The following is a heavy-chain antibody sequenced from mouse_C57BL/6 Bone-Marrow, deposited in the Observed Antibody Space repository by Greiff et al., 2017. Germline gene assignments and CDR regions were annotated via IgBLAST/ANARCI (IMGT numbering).Heavy chain of an antibody. CDR3: AISQTAQAPGYFDY. CDR2: IHPSDRVT. D-gene: IGHD3-2*02. Sequence: VQLQQPGPELVKPGASVKVSCKASGYTFTGYWMHWVKQSPGKGLEWIGRIHPSDRVTIYTQKFNGKATLTVDKSSSTAYMQLSSLTSEDSAVYDCAISQTAQAPGYFDYWGQGTTLTVSS. J-gene: IGHJ2*01. V-gene: IGHV1-74*01. CDR1: GYTFTGYW.